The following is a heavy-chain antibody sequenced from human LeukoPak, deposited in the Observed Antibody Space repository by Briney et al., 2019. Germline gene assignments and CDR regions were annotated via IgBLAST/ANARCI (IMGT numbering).Heavy chain of an antibody. D-gene: IGHD3-22*01. CDR2: IGGSGGTT. V-gene: IGHV3-23*01. CDR1: GFTFSSYA. CDR3: AKDRGRYYDSSGYYWGYYFDS. Sequence: GGSLRLSCAASGFTFSSYAMRWVRQAPGKGLEWVSTIGGSGGTTYYADSVKGRFTISRDNSKNTLYLQMSSLRAEDTAIYYCAKDRGRYYDSSGYYWGYYFDSWGQGILVTVST. J-gene: IGHJ4*02.